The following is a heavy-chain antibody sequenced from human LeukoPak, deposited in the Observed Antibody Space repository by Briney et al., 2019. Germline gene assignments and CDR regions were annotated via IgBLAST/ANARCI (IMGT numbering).Heavy chain of an antibody. Sequence: SETLSLTCAVYGGSFSGYYWSWIRQPPGKGLDWIGEINHSGSTNYNPSLKSRVTISVDTSKNQFSLKLSSVTAADTAVYYCARDSELELIGWFDPWGQGTLVTVSS. CDR1: GGSFSGYY. J-gene: IGHJ5*02. CDR3: ARDSELELIGWFDP. D-gene: IGHD1-7*01. CDR2: INHSGST. V-gene: IGHV4-34*01.